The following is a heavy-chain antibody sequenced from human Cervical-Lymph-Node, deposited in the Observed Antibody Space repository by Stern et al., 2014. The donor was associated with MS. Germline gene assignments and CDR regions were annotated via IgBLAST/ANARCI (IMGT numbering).Heavy chain of an antibody. D-gene: IGHD6-13*01. CDR3: ARGYTPSSGRPDY. Sequence: VHLVESGPGLVKPSETLSLTCTVSGGSTSSYYWSWIRQPPGKGLEWIGYISSSGGTKYNPSLKSRVPISLDTSQNQFSLNLSSGTAADTAVYYCARGYTPSSGRPDYWGQGTLVTVSS. CDR2: ISSSGGT. CDR1: GGSTSSYY. J-gene: IGHJ4*02. V-gene: IGHV4-59*08.